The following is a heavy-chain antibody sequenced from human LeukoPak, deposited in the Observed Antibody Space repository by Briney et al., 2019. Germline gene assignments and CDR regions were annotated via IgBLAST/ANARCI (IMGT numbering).Heavy chain of an antibody. Sequence: SETLSLTCTVSGGSISTSSYYWGWIRQPPGKGLEWIGSIYHSGSTYYNPSLKSRVTISVDTSKNQFSLKLSSVTAADTAVYYCAISWDSSGYYYDNWGQGTLVTVSS. CDR3: AISWDSSGYYYDN. V-gene: IGHV4-39*07. CDR1: GGSISTSSYY. CDR2: IYHSGST. J-gene: IGHJ4*02. D-gene: IGHD3-22*01.